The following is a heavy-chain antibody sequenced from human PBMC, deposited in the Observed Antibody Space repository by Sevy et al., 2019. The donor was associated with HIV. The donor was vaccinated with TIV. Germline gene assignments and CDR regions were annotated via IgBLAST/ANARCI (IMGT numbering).Heavy chain of an antibody. V-gene: IGHV3-23*01. Sequence: GGSLRLSCAASGLSFSSYAMSWVRQAPGKGLEWVSAVIGSGSSTYYADAVKGRFTISRDNSKNTLYLQMNTLRAEDTAIYFCAKHHTSGYYRFDYWGQRTLVTVSS. CDR2: VIGSGSST. CDR1: GLSFSSYA. J-gene: IGHJ4*02. D-gene: IGHD3-22*01. CDR3: AKHHTSGYYRFDY.